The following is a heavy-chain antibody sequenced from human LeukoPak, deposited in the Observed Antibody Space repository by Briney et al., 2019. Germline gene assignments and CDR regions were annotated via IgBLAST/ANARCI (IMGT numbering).Heavy chain of an antibody. CDR3: AKAVRFGRSYYYYGMDV. V-gene: IGHV3-30*18. CDR1: GFTFSSYA. J-gene: IGHJ6*02. CDR2: ISDDGKNE. D-gene: IGHD3-10*01. Sequence: PGGSLRLSCAASGFTFSSYAMYWVRQAPGKGLEWVAVISDDGKNEYYTDSVKGRFTISRDNSKNTLYLQMNTLRPEDTAVYYCAKAVRFGRSYYYYGMDVWGQGTTVTVSS.